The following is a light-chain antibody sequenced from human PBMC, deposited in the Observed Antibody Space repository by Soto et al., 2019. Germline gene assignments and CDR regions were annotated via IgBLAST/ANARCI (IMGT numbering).Light chain of an antibody. CDR2: GAS. Sequence: DIVLTQSPGTLSLSPGERATLSCRASQSVSSNYLAWYQQKPGQAPRLLIYGASSRATGIPDRFSGSGSGTDFTLTISRREPEDFAVYYCQQYASSPPVTFGPGTKVDIK. J-gene: IGKJ3*01. CDR3: QQYASSPPVT. CDR1: QSVSSNY. V-gene: IGKV3-20*01.